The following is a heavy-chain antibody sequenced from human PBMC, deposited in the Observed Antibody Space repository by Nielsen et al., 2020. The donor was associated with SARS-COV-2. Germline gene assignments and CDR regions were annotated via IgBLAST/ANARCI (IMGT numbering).Heavy chain of an antibody. J-gene: IGHJ6*02. V-gene: IGHV1-18*01. D-gene: IGHD2-2*02. CDR3: ATPTCTSCYTDELSARAFYYYYGMDV. CDR2: ISAYNGNT. Sequence: ASVKVSCKASGYTFTSYGISWVRQAPGQGLEWMGWISAYNGNTNYAQKLQGRVTMTTDTSTSTAYMELRSLRSDDTAVYYCATPTCTSCYTDELSARAFYYYYGMDVWGQGTTVTVSS. CDR1: GYTFTSYG.